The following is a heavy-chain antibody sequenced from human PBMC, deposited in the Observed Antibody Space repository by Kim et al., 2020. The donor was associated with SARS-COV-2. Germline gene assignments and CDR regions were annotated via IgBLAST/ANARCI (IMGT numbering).Heavy chain of an antibody. D-gene: IGHD2-2*01. Sequence: ASVKVSCKASGYTFTSYGISWVRQAPGQGLEWMGWISAYNGNTNYAQKLQGRVTMTTDTSTSTAYMELRSLRSDDTAVYYCARTYIPRDIVVVPAGAFDIWGQGTMVTVSS. CDR1: GYTFTSYG. CDR3: ARTYIPRDIVVVPAGAFDI. V-gene: IGHV1-18*04. J-gene: IGHJ3*02. CDR2: ISAYNGNT.